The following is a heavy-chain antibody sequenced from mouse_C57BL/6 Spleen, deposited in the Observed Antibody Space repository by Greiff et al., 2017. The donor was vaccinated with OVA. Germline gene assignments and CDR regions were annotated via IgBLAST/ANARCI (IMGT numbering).Heavy chain of an antibody. Sequence: QVQLQQPGAELVRPGSSVKLSCKASGYTFTSYWMDWVKQRPGQGLAWIGNIYPSDSETHYNQKFKDKATLTVDKSSSTADMQLSSLTSEDSAVYYSAREWNGAWFAYWGQGTLVTVSA. CDR1: GYTFTSYW. V-gene: IGHV1-61*01. CDR2: IYPSDSET. D-gene: IGHD1-3*01. CDR3: AREWNGAWFAY. J-gene: IGHJ3*01.